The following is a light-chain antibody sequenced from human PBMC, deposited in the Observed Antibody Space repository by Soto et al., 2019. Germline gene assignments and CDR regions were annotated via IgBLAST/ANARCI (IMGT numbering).Light chain of an antibody. CDR3: QYYGSSPGT. CDR1: QSVSSH. Sequence: EIVLTQSPATLSLSPGERATVSCRASQSVSSHLAWYQQKRGQAPRLLIYDASSRASGIPARFSGSGSGTDFTLTISRLEYEDFAMYYCQYYGSSPGTFGQGTKVDIK. CDR2: DAS. V-gene: IGKV3-20*01. J-gene: IGKJ1*01.